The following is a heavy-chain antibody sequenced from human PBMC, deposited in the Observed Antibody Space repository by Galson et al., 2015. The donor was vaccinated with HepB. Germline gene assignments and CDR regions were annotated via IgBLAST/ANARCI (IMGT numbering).Heavy chain of an antibody. D-gene: IGHD3-10*01. V-gene: IGHV3-7*03. CDR2: IKVDGSEK. J-gene: IGHJ4*02. Sequence: SLRLSCAASGFTFSSYWMSWVRQAPGKGLEWVATIKVDGSEKAYVDSVKGRFTTSRDNVKNSLFLQMNSLRAEDMAVYYCTRDDGFGNYWGQGTLVTVSS. CDR3: TRDDGFGNY. CDR1: GFTFSSYW.